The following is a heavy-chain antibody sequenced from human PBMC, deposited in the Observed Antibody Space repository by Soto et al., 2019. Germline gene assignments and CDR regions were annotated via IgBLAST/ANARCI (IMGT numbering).Heavy chain of an antibody. J-gene: IGHJ6*02. D-gene: IGHD3-16*02. CDR3: ERRYRYGTYYYYGMEV. CDR1: GGSISSYY. Sequence: SETLSLTCTVSGGSISSYYWSWIRQPPGKGLEWIGYIYYSGSTNYNPSLKSRVTISVDTSKNQFSLKLSSVTAADTAVYYCERRYRYGTYYYYGMEVWGQGTTGTVS. V-gene: IGHV4-59*01. CDR2: IYYSGST.